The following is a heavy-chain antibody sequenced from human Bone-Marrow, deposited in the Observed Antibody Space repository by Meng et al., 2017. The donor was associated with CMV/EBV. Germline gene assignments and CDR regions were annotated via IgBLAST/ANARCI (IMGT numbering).Heavy chain of an antibody. CDR1: GGSVSSGSYY. D-gene: IGHD3-3*01. J-gene: IGHJ4*02. CDR2: IYYSGST. V-gene: IGHV4-61*01. Sequence: SETLSLTCTVSGGSVSSGSYYWSWIRQPPGKGLEWIGYIYYSGSTNYNPSLKSRVTISVDTSKNQFSLKLSSVTGADTAVYYCARGQFLEFDYWGQGTLVTVSS. CDR3: ARGQFLEFDY.